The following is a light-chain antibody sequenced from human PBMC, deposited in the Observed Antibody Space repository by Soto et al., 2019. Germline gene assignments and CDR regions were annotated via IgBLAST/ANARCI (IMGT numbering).Light chain of an antibody. CDR3: QQLNNYPLT. Sequence: DIQLTQSPSFLSASLGDRVTITCRASQGIGSYLAWYQQKPGKAPRXLIYAASTLQSGVPSRFSGSGSDTELTITISSLQPEDFETYYCQQLNNYPLTFGGGTKVDIK. J-gene: IGKJ4*01. CDR1: QGIGSY. CDR2: AAS. V-gene: IGKV1-9*01.